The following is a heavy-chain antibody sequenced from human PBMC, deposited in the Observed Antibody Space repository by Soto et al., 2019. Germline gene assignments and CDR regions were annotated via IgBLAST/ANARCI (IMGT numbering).Heavy chain of an antibody. CDR1: GYTFTGYY. CDR2: INPNSGGT. Sequence: ASVKVSCKASGYTFTGYYMHWVRQAPGQGLEWMGWINPNSGGTNYAQKFQGRVTMTGDTSISTAYMELSRLRSDDTAVYYCATYYTVTLYYYYYGMDVWGQGTTVTVSS. J-gene: IGHJ6*02. CDR3: ATYYTVTLYYYYYGMDV. D-gene: IGHD4-4*01. V-gene: IGHV1-2*02.